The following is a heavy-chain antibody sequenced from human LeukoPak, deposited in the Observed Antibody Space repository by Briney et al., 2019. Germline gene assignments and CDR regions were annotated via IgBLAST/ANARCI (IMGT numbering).Heavy chain of an antibody. Sequence: PGGSLRLSCAASGFAFSGYWMSWVRQAPGKGLEWVANIKKFGNEIHYVDSVKGRFIISRDNAKNSLYLQMYSLRAEDTAVYYCARYGLGDTFDIWGQGTMVTVSS. D-gene: IGHD4-17*01. J-gene: IGHJ3*02. V-gene: IGHV3-7*01. CDR1: GFAFSGYW. CDR2: IKKFGNEI. CDR3: ARYGLGDTFDI.